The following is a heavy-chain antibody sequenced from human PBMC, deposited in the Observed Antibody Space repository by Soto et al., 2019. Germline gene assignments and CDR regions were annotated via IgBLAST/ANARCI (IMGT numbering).Heavy chain of an antibody. D-gene: IGHD1-26*01. CDR2: IYYSGST. V-gene: IGHV4-34*01. CDR3: FIQEVGGSYVYTFDY. Sequence: SETLSLTCAVYGGSFSGYYWSWIRQPPGKGLEWIGSIYYSGSTYYNPSLKSRVTISVETSKNQFPLKLSPVTDEDTAVYYCFIQEVGGSYVYTFDYWGQGTLVTV. CDR1: GGSFSGYY. J-gene: IGHJ4*02.